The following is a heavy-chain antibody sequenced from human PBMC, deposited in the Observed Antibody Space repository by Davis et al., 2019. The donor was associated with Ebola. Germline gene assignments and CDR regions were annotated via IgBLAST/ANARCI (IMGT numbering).Heavy chain of an antibody. V-gene: IGHV4-39*01. CDR1: AASISSGGYY. Sequence: PSETLSLTCTVSAASISSGGYYWGWIRQPPGKGLECIAGIHYTGSTYYSPSLKSRVTISVDTSKNQFSLKLSSVTAADTAVYYCARHRILEWLYFVWGQGTLVTVSS. CDR3: ARHRILEWLYFV. D-gene: IGHD3-3*01. J-gene: IGHJ4*02. CDR2: IHYTGST.